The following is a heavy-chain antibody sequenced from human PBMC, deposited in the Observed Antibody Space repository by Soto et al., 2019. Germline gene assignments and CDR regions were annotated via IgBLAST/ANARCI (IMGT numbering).Heavy chain of an antibody. V-gene: IGHV4-30-2*01. CDR3: ARSRHILLYYYGSGSYYDNWFDP. CDR2: IYHSGST. D-gene: IGHD3-10*01. CDR1: GGSISSGGYS. J-gene: IGHJ5*02. Sequence: SETLSLTCAVSGGSISSGGYSWSWIRQPPGKGLEWIGYIYHSGSTYYNPSLKSRVTISVDASKNQFSLKLSSVTAADTAVYYCARSRHILLYYYGSGSYYDNWFDPWGQGTLVTVS.